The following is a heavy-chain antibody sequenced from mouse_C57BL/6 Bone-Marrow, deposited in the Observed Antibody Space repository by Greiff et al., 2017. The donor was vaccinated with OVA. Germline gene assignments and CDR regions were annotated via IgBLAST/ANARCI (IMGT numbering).Heavy chain of an antibody. V-gene: IGHV1-81*01. CDR3: ARGERFAY. Sequence: LVESGAELARPGASVKLSCKASGYTFTSYGISWVKQRTGQGLEWIGEIYPRSGNTYYNEKFKGKATLTAYNSSSPAYMELRSLTSEDSAVYFCARGERFAYWGQGTLVTVSA. CDR1: GYTFTSYG. J-gene: IGHJ3*01. CDR2: IYPRSGNT.